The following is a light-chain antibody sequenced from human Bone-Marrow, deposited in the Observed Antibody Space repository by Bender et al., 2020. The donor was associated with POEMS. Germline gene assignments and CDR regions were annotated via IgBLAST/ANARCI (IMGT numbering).Light chain of an antibody. Sequence: QSALTQPRSVSGSPRQSVTISCTGTRSQVGDSNSVSWYQQHPGKAPKLIISEVSKRPSGVPDRFSGFKSGNTASLTVSGLQAEDEADYYCSSYAGGNTWVFAGGTKLTVL. V-gene: IGLV2-11*01. CDR3: SSYAGGNTWV. CDR1: RSQVGDSNS. J-gene: IGLJ3*02. CDR2: EVS.